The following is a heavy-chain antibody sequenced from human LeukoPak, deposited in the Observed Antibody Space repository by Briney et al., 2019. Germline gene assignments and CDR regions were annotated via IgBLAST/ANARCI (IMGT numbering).Heavy chain of an antibody. CDR2: IYPGDSDT. CDR1: GYSFTSYW. Sequence: GESLKISCKGSGYSFTSYWIGWVRQMPGKGLEWTGIIYPGDSDTRYSPSFQGQVTISADKSISTAYLQWGSLKASDTAMYYCARREMATIRGRDYYYMDVWGKGTTVTVSS. D-gene: IGHD5-24*01. CDR3: ARREMATIRGRDYYYMDV. J-gene: IGHJ6*03. V-gene: IGHV5-51*01.